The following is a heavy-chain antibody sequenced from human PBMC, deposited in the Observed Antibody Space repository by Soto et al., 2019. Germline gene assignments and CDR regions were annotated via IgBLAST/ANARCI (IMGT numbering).Heavy chain of an antibody. CDR3: ARSNWELQFDY. CDR2: IYYSGST. J-gene: IGHJ4*02. D-gene: IGHD7-27*01. V-gene: IGHV4-31*03. Sequence: QVQLQESGPGLVKPSQTLSLTCTVSGGSISSGGYYWRWIRQHPGKGLEWIGYIYYSGSTYYNPSLNRRVTVSVDTSKNQCCLKLSSVIAGVTAVDYWARSNWELQFDYWGQATLVTVTS. CDR1: GGSISSGGYY.